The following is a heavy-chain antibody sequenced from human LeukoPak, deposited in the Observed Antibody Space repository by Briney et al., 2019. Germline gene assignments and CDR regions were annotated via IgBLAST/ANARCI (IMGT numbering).Heavy chain of an antibody. V-gene: IGHV4-59*11. D-gene: IGHD6-19*01. Sequence: SETLSLTCAVSGASISSHYWSWIRQPPGKGLEWIGYVYYSGSTNYNPSLKSRVTIPVDTSKNQFSLNLTSVTAADTAIYYCARLRSDYGSGWFQYFQHWGPGTLVIVSS. J-gene: IGHJ1*01. CDR2: VYYSGST. CDR1: GASISSHY. CDR3: ARLRSDYGSGWFQYFQH.